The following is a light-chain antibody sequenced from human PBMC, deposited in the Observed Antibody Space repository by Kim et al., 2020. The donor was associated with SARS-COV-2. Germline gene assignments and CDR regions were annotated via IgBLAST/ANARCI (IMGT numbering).Light chain of an antibody. Sequence: SPGERATLSCRASQPLTSNLAWYQQKPGQAPRLLIYDTSTRTAGVPARFSGSGSGTEFTLTIGSLQSEDSAVYYCQQYDNWPPTYTFGQGTKLEI. CDR1: QPLTSN. CDR2: DTS. CDR3: QQYDNWPPTYT. J-gene: IGKJ2*01. V-gene: IGKV3-15*01.